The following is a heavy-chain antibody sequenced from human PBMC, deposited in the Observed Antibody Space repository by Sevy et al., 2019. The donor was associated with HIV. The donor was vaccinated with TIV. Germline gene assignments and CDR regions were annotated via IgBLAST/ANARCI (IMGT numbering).Heavy chain of an antibody. CDR1: GFTFSNYA. CDR2: ISGTGLST. V-gene: IGHV3-23*01. D-gene: IGHD6-6*01. Sequence: GGSLRLSCAASGFTFSNYAMNWVRQAPGKGLEWVSTISGTGLSTYYADSVKGRFTISRDNSKNTLYLQMNTLRAEDTAFYFCGKDLVSMASRQGYFDYWGQGTLVTVSS. J-gene: IGHJ4*02. CDR3: GKDLVSMASRQGYFDY.